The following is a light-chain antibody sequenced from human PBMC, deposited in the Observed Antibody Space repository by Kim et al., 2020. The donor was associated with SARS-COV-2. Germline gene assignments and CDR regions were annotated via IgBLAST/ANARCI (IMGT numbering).Light chain of an antibody. V-gene: IGLV3-1*01. CDR2: QDT. CDR3: QAWDSSTDYV. CDR1: KLGDKY. Sequence: VSPGQTASITCSGDKLGDKYACWYQQKPGQSPVVVIYQDTKRPSGIPERFSGSNSGNTATLTISGTQAMDEADYYCQAWDSSTDYVFGTGTKVTVL. J-gene: IGLJ1*01.